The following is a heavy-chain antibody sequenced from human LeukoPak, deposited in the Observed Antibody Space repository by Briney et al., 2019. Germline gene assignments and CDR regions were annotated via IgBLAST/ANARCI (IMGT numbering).Heavy chain of an antibody. CDR3: ARDHTAPGLLFDY. D-gene: IGHD2-21*02. J-gene: IGHJ4*02. Sequence: AGSLTLSSAASAFTFIDNYMRWNSPAPGKGLEWVSYTSSSSSYTNYAAYVKGRFTISRDNAKNSLYLQMNSRRAEDTAVYYCARDHTAPGLLFDYWGQGTLVTVSS. CDR1: AFTFIDNY. V-gene: IGHV3-11*06. CDR2: TSSSSSYT.